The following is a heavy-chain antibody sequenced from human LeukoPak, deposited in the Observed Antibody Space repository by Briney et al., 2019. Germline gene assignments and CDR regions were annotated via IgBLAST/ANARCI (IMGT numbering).Heavy chain of an antibody. J-gene: IGHJ5*02. CDR1: GYTFTSYY. CDR3: ATTRAVAGLWFDP. Sequence: ASVKVSCKASGYTFTSYYMHWVRQAPGQGLEWMGIINPSGGSTSYAQKFQGRVTMTRDTSTSTVYMELSSLRSEDTAVYYCATTRAVAGLWFDPWGQGTLVTVSS. D-gene: IGHD6-19*01. CDR2: INPSGGST. V-gene: IGHV1-46*01.